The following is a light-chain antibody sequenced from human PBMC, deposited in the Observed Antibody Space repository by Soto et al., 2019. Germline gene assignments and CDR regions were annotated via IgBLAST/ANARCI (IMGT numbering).Light chain of an antibody. Sequence: DIQMTQSPSSLSASVGDRVTITCQASQDISKYLNWYQQKPGKAPKLLIYDASNVETEVPSRFSGSGSGTDFTFTISSLQPEDIATYYCQQYDNRPITFGQGTRLEIK. V-gene: IGKV1-33*01. J-gene: IGKJ5*01. CDR2: DAS. CDR1: QDISKY. CDR3: QQYDNRPIT.